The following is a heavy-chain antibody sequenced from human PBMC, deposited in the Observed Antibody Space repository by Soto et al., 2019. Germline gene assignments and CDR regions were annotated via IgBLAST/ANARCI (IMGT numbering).Heavy chain of an antibody. D-gene: IGHD1-1*01. J-gene: IGHJ5*02. CDR2: INPSGGST. Sequence: QVQLVQSGAEVKKPGASVKVSCKASGYTFTSYYMHWVRQAPGQGLEWMGIINPSGGSTSYAQKFQGRVTMTRDTSTSTVYMELSGLRYDDTAIYYCVTQRNGFDPWGQGTLVTVSS. V-gene: IGHV1-46*01. CDR1: GYTFTSYY. CDR3: VTQRNGFDP.